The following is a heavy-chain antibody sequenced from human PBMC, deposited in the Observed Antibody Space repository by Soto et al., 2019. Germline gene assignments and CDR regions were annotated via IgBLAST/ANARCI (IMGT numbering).Heavy chain of an antibody. CDR2: ISGSGGST. D-gene: IGHD2-15*01. V-gene: IGHV3-23*01. CDR3: ATDLGYCSGGSCYSPHFYYYGMDV. J-gene: IGHJ6*02. Sequence: GGSLRLSCAASGFTFSSYAMSWVRQAPGKGLEWVSAISGSGGSTYYADSVKGRFTISRDNSKNTLYLQMNSLRAEDTAVYYCATDLGYCSGGSCYSPHFYYYGMDVWGQGTTVTAP. CDR1: GFTFSSYA.